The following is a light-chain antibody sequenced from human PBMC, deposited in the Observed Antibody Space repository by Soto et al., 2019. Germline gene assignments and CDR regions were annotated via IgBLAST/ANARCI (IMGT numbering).Light chain of an antibody. CDR3: VLYVGSGIWV. V-gene: IGLV8-61*01. J-gene: IGLJ3*02. Sequence: QSVVTQEPSFSVSPGGTVTLTCGLTSGSVSSNYYPSWYQKTPGQPPRTLIYNTKTRSSGVPDRFSGSILGDKAALTITGAQADDDSDYYCVLYVGSGIWVFGGGTKLTVL. CDR2: NTK. CDR1: SGSVSSNYY.